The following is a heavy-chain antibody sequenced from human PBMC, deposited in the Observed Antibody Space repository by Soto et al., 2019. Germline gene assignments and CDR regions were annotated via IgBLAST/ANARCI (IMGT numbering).Heavy chain of an antibody. J-gene: IGHJ5*02. CDR3: ARFTYKSGFNWFDP. V-gene: IGHV4-59*03. CDR1: GASINSDY. Sequence: PSETLSLTCTVSGASINSDYWSWIRQSPGKGLEWIGYIYHIGGTDYNPSLKSRVTISIDKSKNQFSLNLRSVTAADTAVYFCARFTYKSGFNWFDPWGQGTQVPVSS. CDR2: IYHIGGT. D-gene: IGHD5-12*01.